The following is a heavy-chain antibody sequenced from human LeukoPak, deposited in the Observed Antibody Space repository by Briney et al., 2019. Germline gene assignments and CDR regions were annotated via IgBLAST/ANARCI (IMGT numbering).Heavy chain of an antibody. V-gene: IGHV3-21*01. CDR1: AFTFSRYS. CDR3: ARDAEAVSTFFDY. D-gene: IGHD6-13*01. Sequence: GGSLRLSCAASAFTFSRYSMNWVRQPPGKGLEWVSSISAGGTYIYYADSVKGRFTISRDSAKNSLYLQMNSLSAEDTAVYYCARDAEAVSTFFDYWGQGTLVTVSS. J-gene: IGHJ4*02. CDR2: ISAGGTYI.